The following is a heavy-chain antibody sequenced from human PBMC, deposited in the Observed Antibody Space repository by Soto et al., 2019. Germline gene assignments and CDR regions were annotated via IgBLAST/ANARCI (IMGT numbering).Heavy chain of an antibody. CDR3: AKGQLGVITSYADY. Sequence: EVQLLESGGGLVQPGGSLRLSCAASGFTFSSYAMSWVRQAPGKGLEWVSAISGSGGSTYYVDSVKGRFTISRDNSKNTLYLQMNSLRAEDTAVYYCAKGQLGVITSYADYWGQGTLVTVSS. V-gene: IGHV3-23*01. CDR2: ISGSGGST. CDR1: GFTFSSYA. D-gene: IGHD1-1*01. J-gene: IGHJ4*02.